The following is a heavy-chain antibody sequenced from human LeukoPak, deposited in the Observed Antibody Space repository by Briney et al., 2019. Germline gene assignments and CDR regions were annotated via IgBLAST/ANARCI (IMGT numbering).Heavy chain of an antibody. Sequence: ASVKVSCKASGYTFTSFGISWVRQAPGQGLEWMGWISVYDGNTNYAQNFQGRISMTTDTSTSTAYMELRSLRSDDTAMYYCARVRTCLDPWGQGTLVTVSS. J-gene: IGHJ5*02. V-gene: IGHV1-18*01. CDR3: ARVRTCLDP. CDR2: ISVYDGNT. CDR1: GYTFTSFG. D-gene: IGHD1-14*01.